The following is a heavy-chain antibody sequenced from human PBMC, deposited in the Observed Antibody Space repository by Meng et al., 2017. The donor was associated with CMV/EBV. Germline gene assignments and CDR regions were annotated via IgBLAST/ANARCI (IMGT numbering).Heavy chain of an antibody. CDR2: ISAYNGNT. V-gene: IGHV1-18*01. Sequence: ASVKVSCKASGYTFTSYGISWMRQAPGQGLEWMGWISAYNGNTNYAQKLQGRVTMTTDTSTSTAYMELRSLRSDDTAVYYCARRKSAYYYYGMDVWGQGTTVTVSS. J-gene: IGHJ6*02. CDR3: ARRKSAYYYYGMDV. CDR1: GYTFTSYG.